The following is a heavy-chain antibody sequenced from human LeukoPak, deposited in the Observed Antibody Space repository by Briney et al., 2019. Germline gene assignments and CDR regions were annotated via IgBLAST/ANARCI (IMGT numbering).Heavy chain of an antibody. D-gene: IGHD5-12*01. V-gene: IGHV3-7*01. J-gene: IGHJ3*02. Sequence: GGSLRLSCAASGFTFSSYAMHWVRQAPGKGLEWVANIKQDGSEKYYVDSVKGRFTISRDNAKNSLYLQMNSLRAEDTAVYYCARDAAWISAFDIWGQGTMVTVSS. CDR2: IKQDGSEK. CDR3: ARDAAWISAFDI. CDR1: GFTFSSYA.